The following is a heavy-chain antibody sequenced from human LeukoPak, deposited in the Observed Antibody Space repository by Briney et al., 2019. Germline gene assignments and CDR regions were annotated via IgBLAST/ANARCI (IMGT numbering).Heavy chain of an antibody. CDR3: ARGHSSGYQPYYFDY. D-gene: IGHD3-22*01. V-gene: IGHV4-34*01. J-gene: IGHJ4*02. CDR1: GGSFSGYY. Sequence: PPETLSLTCAVYGGSFSGYYWSWIRQPPGKGLEWIGEINHSGSTNYNPSLKSRVTISVDTSKNQFSLKLSSVTAADTAVYYCARGHSSGYQPYYFDYWGQGTLVTVSS. CDR2: INHSGST.